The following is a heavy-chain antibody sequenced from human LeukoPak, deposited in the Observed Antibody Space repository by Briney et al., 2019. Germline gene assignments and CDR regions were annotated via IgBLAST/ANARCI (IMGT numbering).Heavy chain of an antibody. CDR3: AKRLRSYELEY. D-gene: IGHD5-12*01. CDR2: ISYGGSNT. Sequence: GRSLGLSCAASGFTFSNYEMNWVRQAPGKVLEWVAVISYGGSNTNYADSVKGRFTISRDNSRNTLYLQMNSLRAEDTAVYYCAKRLRSYELEYWGQGTLVTVSS. J-gene: IGHJ4*02. V-gene: IGHV3-30*18. CDR1: GFTFSNYE.